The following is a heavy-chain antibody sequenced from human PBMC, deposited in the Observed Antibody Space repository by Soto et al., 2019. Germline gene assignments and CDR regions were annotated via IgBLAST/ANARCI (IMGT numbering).Heavy chain of an antibody. CDR2: INPNSGGT. Sequence: GASVKVSCKASGYTFTGYYMHWVRQAPGQGLEWMGWINPNSGGTNYAQKFQGRVTMTRDTSISTAYMELSRLGSDDTAVYYCARVYYCSSTSCDGWFDPWGQGTLVTVSS. CDR3: ARVYYCSSTSCDGWFDP. J-gene: IGHJ5*02. CDR1: GYTFTGYY. D-gene: IGHD2-2*01. V-gene: IGHV1-2*02.